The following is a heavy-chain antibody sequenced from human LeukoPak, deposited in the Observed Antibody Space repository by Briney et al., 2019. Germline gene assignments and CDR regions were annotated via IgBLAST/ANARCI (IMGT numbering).Heavy chain of an antibody. V-gene: IGHV3-9*01. CDR3: AKGGWFGPP. D-gene: IGHD3-10*01. J-gene: IGHJ5*02. Sequence: GGSLRLSCAASGFTFDDYAMHWVRQAPGKGLEWVSGISWNSGSIGYADSVKGRFTISRDNAKNSLYLQMNSLRAEDTALYYCAKGGWFGPPLGQGTLVTVSS. CDR2: ISWNSGSI. CDR1: GFTFDDYA.